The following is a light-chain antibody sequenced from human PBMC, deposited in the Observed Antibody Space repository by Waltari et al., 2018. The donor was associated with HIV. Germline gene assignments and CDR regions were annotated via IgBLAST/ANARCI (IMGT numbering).Light chain of an antibody. CDR2: AAS. V-gene: IGKV1-39*01. CDR3: QQGYRRRT. J-gene: IGKJ3*01. CDR1: QPINIY. Sequence: DIQMTQPPSSLSASLGDRVTITCRSRQPINIYLNCYRQKTGKAPDLRIYAASSLQCGVPSRFSGNGYETDFTLTINGLQVEDFATYYCQQGYRRRTFGPGTKVD.